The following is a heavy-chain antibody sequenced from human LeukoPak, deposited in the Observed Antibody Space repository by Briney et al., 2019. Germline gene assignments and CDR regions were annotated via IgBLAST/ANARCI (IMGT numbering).Heavy chain of an antibody. J-gene: IGHJ6*03. D-gene: IGHD3-22*01. CDR2: IYYSGST. CDR1: GGSISSYY. Sequence: PSETLSLTCTVSGGSISSYYWSWIRQPPGKGLEWIGYIYYSGSTNYNPSLKSRVTISVDTSKNQFSLKLSSVTAADTAVYYCARGLYYYDVYYYYYMDVWGKGTTVTVSS. CDR3: ARGLYYYDVYYYYYMDV. V-gene: IGHV4-59*01.